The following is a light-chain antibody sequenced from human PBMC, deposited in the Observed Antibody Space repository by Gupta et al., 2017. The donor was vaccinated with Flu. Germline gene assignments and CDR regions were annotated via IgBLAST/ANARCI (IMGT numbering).Light chain of an antibody. CDR1: QSASSSY. CDR2: GAF. CDR3: QQYGSSPGWT. J-gene: IGKJ1*01. Sequence: NLSLSPGERATLSCRASQSASSSYLAWYQQKPGQAPRLLIYGAFSRATGIPDRFSGSGSGTDFTLSISRLEPEDFAVYYCQQYGSSPGWTFGQGTKMEIK. V-gene: IGKV3-20*01.